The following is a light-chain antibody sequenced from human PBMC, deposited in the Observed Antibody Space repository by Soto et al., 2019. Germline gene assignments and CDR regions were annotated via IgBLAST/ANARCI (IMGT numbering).Light chain of an antibody. Sequence: DIVMTQSPDSLAVSLGERATINCKSSQSVLYSSNSKNYLAWYQQKPGHPPKMLIYWASTRESGVPDRFSGSGSGTDFTLTISSLQAEDVAVYYCQQYYSSPKWTFGQGTKVDIK. V-gene: IGKV4-1*01. CDR1: QSVLYSSNSKNY. CDR3: QQYYSSPKWT. J-gene: IGKJ1*01. CDR2: WAS.